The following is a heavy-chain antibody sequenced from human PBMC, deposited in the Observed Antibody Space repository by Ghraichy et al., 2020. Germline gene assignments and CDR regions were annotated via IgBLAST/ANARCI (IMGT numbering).Heavy chain of an antibody. CDR2: IYTSGST. Sequence: SETLSLTCTVSGGSISSYYWSWIRQPAGKGLEWIGRIYTSGSTNYNPSLKSRVTMSVDTSKNHFSLKLSSVTAADTAVYYCASSVIFGVLTPEAFDIWGQGTMVTVSS. D-gene: IGHD3-3*01. J-gene: IGHJ3*02. CDR1: GGSISSYY. CDR3: ASSVIFGVLTPEAFDI. V-gene: IGHV4-4*07.